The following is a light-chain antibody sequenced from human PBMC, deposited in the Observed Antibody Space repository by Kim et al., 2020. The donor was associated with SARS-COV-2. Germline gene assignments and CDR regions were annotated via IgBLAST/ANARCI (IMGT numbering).Light chain of an antibody. Sequence: SYELTQPPSVSVSPGQTASITCSGDKLGDKYACWYQQKPGQSPVLVIYQDSKRPSGIPERFSGSNSGNTATLTISGTQAMVEDDYYCQAWHSSTWVFGGG. CDR1: KLGDKY. CDR3: QAWHSSTWV. V-gene: IGLV3-1*01. J-gene: IGLJ3*02. CDR2: QDS.